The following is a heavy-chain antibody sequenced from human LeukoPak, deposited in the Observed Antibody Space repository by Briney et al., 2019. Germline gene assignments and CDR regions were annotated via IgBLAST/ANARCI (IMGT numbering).Heavy chain of an antibody. CDR3: ARGPDYYDSSGYDYYYMDV. CDR1: GGTFSNYA. D-gene: IGHD3-22*01. Sequence: SSVKVSCKASGGTFSNYAISWVRQAPGQGLEWMGGIIPMFGTANYAQKFQGRVTITADESTSTAYMELSSLRSEDTAVYYCARGPDYYDSSGYDYYYMDVWGKGTTVTVSS. V-gene: IGHV1-69*01. CDR2: IIPMFGTA. J-gene: IGHJ6*03.